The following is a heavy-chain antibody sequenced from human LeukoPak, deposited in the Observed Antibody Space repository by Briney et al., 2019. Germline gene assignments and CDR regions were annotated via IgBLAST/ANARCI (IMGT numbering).Heavy chain of an antibody. J-gene: IGHJ4*02. V-gene: IGHV4-4*02. CDR3: ARVGSGYDWEYYFDY. Sequence: PSGTLSLTCAVSGGSISSSNWWSWVRQPPGKGLEWIGEIYHSGSTNYNPSLKSRVTISVDKSKNQFSLKLSSVTAADTAVYYCARVGSGYDWEYYFDYWGQGTLVTVSS. CDR2: IYHSGST. D-gene: IGHD5-12*01. CDR1: GGSISSSNW.